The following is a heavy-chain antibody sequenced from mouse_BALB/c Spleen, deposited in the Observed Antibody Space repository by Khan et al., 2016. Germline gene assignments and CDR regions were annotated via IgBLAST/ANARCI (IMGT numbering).Heavy chain of an antibody. J-gene: IGHJ4*01. CDR2: IFTGTGTT. Sequence: QVRLLQSGAELVKPGASVKLSCKTSGYTFTSYWIQWVKQRPGQGLGWIGEIFTGTGTTYYNEKFKGKATLTIDTSSSTAYMQLSSLTSEDSAVYFCANRSDYAMDYWGQGTSVTISS. CDR3: ANRSDYAMDY. V-gene: IGHV1S132*01. D-gene: IGHD2-14*01. CDR1: GYTFTSYW.